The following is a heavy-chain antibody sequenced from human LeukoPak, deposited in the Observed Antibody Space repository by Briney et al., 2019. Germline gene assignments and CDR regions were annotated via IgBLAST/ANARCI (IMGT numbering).Heavy chain of an antibody. Sequence: QPGGSLRLSCEASGFAFNIYQMNWVRQAPGKWLEWVSSIDRIPSILYYADSVRGRFTISRDNAAMYLQMNSLRPDDTAVYYCARSAVSGSDSYFDSWGQGTLVTVSS. CDR3: ARSAVSGSDSYFDS. D-gene: IGHD5-12*01. V-gene: IGHV3-48*03. J-gene: IGHJ4*02. CDR1: GFAFNIYQ. CDR2: IDRIPSIL.